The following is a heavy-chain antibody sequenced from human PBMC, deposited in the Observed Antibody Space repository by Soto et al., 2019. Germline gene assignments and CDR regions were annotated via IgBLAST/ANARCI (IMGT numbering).Heavy chain of an antibody. J-gene: IGHJ4*02. V-gene: IGHV4-31*03. CDR3: ARVKRVVATSSSFDS. CDR1: RGSMFSADYF. Sequence: QVQLQESSPGLVKPSQTLSLTCSVSRGSMFSADYFWSWIRQHPGKGLEWIGYIHYSGSNYYNPSLTSRVTISLDTPKNQFSLNLNSVTAADTAVYYCARVKRVVATSSSFDSWVPGTLVTVSS. CDR2: IHYSGSN. D-gene: IGHD2-15*01.